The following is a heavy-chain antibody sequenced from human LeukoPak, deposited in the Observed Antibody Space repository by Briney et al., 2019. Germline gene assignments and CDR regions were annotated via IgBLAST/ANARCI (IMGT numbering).Heavy chain of an antibody. Sequence: GASVKVSCKASGGTFSSYAISWVRQAPGQGLEWMGGIIPIFGTANYAQKFQGRVTITADESTSTAYMELSSLRSEDTAVYYCARDLEQLVHYYYYGMDVWGQGTTVTVSS. CDR1: GGTFSSYA. V-gene: IGHV1-69*13. J-gene: IGHJ6*02. CDR2: IIPIFGTA. D-gene: IGHD6-6*01. CDR3: ARDLEQLVHYYYYGMDV.